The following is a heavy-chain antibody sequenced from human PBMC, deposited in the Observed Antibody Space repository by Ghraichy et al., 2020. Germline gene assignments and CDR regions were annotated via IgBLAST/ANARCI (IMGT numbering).Heavy chain of an antibody. CDR2: IYYSGST. J-gene: IGHJ6*03. V-gene: IGHV4-59*01. CDR3: ARVPGGDYVGSYYYYYMDV. D-gene: IGHD4-17*01. CDR1: GGSISSYY. Sequence: ESLNISCTVSGGSISSYYWSWIRQPPGKGLEWIGYIYYSGSTNYNPSLKSRVTISVDTSKNQFSLKLSSVTAADTAVYYCARVPGGDYVGSYYYYYMDVWGKGTTVTVSS.